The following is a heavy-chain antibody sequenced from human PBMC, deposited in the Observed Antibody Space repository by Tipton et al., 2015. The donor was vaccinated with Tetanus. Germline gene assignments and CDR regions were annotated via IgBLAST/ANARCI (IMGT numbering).Heavy chain of an antibody. CDR1: GGSISSYY. V-gene: IGHV4-4*07. CDR3: ARDPLSRYYGDYGWFDP. CDR2: IYTSGST. J-gene: IGHJ5*02. D-gene: IGHD4-17*01. Sequence: TLSLTCTVPGGSISSYYWSWIRQPAGKGLEWIGRIYTSGSTNYNPSLKSRVTMSVDTSKNQFSLKLSSVTAADTAVYYCARDPLSRYYGDYGWFDPWGQGTLVTVSS.